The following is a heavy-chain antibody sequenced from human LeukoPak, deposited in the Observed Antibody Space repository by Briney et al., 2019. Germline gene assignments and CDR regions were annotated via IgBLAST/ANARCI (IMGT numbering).Heavy chain of an antibody. CDR3: ARDITGTTWYYYHMDV. V-gene: IGHV1-18*01. CDR1: GYTFTSYG. CDR2: ISAYNGNT. D-gene: IGHD1-7*01. Sequence: ASVKVSCKASGYTFTSYGISWVRQAPGQGLEWMGWISAYNGNTNYAQKLQGRVTMTTDTSTSTAYMELRSLRSDDTAVYYCARDITGTTWYYYHMDVWGKGTTVTVSS. J-gene: IGHJ6*03.